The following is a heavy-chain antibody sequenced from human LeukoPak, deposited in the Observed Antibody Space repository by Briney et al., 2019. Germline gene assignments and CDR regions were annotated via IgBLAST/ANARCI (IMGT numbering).Heavy chain of an antibody. CDR3: ARGPSMTTVTTRARYYYYMDV. Sequence: SETLSLTCTVSGGSISSYYWSWIRQPPGKGLEWIGEINHSGSTNYNPSLKSRVTISVDTSKNQFSLKLSSVTAADTAVYYCARGPSMTTVTTRARYYYYMDVWGKGTTVTVSS. CDR2: INHSGST. D-gene: IGHD4-17*01. V-gene: IGHV4-34*01. J-gene: IGHJ6*03. CDR1: GGSISSYY.